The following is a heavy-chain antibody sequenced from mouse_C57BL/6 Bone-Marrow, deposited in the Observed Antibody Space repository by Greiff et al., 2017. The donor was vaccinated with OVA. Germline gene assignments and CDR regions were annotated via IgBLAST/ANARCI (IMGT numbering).Heavy chain of an antibody. J-gene: IGHJ1*03. V-gene: IGHV5-17*01. CDR3: ARPIYAGYHWYFDV. D-gene: IGHD2-3*01. CDR2: ISSGSSTI. Sequence: EVQRVESGGGLVKPGGSLKLSCAASGFTFSDYGMHWVRQAPEKGLEWVAYISSGSSTIYYADTVKGRFTISRDNAKNTLFLQMTSLRSEDTAMYYCARPIYAGYHWYFDVWGTGTTVTVSS. CDR1: GFTFSDYG.